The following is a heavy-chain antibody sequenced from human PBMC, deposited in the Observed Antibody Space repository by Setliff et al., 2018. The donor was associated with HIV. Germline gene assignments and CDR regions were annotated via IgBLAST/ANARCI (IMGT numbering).Heavy chain of an antibody. CDR3: ASRAGGDY. J-gene: IGHJ4*02. Sequence: SETLSLTCTVSGTSITDSFYHWSWIRQPAGRGLEWIGHIYPSGGTDYNPSLKSQVTISLDTSKSQFSLNLSSVTAADTAVYYCASRAGGDYWGQGTLVTVSS. V-gene: IGHV4-61*09. D-gene: IGHD3-16*01. CDR1: GTSITDSFYH. CDR2: IYPSGGT.